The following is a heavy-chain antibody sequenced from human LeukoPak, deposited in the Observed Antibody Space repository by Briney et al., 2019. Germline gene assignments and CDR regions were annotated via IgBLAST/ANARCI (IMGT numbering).Heavy chain of an antibody. Sequence: GGSLRLSCAASGFTFSSYSMNWVRQAPGKGLEWVSYISSSSSTIYYADSVKGRFTIPRDNAKNSLYLQMNSLRAEDTAVYYCASGGSGSYSPFDYWGQGTLVTVSS. D-gene: IGHD3-10*01. CDR2: ISSSSSTI. V-gene: IGHV3-48*04. J-gene: IGHJ4*02. CDR3: ASGGSGSYSPFDY. CDR1: GFTFSSYS.